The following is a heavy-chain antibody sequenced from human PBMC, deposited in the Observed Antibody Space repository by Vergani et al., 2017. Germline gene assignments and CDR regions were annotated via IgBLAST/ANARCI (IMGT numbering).Heavy chain of an antibody. CDR2: IYYSGTT. Sequence: QVQLQESGPGLVKASQTLSLTCSVSGAYVSSGGYYWSWVRQRPGMGLDWIGYIYYSGTTYYNPSLESRLTISLDTSENHLSLKLTSVTAADTAVYYCARDPLDGAAAGTGYNWFDPWGQGTLVTVSS. J-gene: IGHJ5*02. CDR3: ARDPLDGAAAGTGYNWFDP. CDR1: GAYVSSGGYY. D-gene: IGHD6-13*01. V-gene: IGHV4-31*03.